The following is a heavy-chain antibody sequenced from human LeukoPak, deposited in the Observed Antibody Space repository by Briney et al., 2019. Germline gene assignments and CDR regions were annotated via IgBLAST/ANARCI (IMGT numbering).Heavy chain of an antibody. Sequence: SETLPLTCTVSGGSISSYYWSWIRQPPGKGLEWIGYIYYSGSTNYNPSLKSRVTISVDTSKNQFSLKLSSVTAADTAVYYCARVWNNYYDSSGYYTPKYYFDYWGQGTLVTVSS. J-gene: IGHJ4*02. V-gene: IGHV4-59*01. CDR2: IYYSGST. CDR1: GGSISSYY. D-gene: IGHD3-22*01. CDR3: ARVWNNYYDSSGYYTPKYYFDY.